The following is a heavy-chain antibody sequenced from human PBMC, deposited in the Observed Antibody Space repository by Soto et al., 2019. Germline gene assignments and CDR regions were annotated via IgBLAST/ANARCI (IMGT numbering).Heavy chain of an antibody. J-gene: IGHJ6*02. CDR3: AREGPAPYYYYGMDV. CDR1: GCSFTTNG. CDR2: ISGYNGNT. V-gene: IGHV1-18*01. Sequence: QVQLVQSRGEVKKPGASVKVSCKTSGCSFTTNGISWVRQAPGQGLEWMGWISGYNGNTNYAQKLQGRVTMTTDTSTSTAYMELRSLRSDDTAVYYCAREGPAPYYYYGMDVWGQGSTVTVSS.